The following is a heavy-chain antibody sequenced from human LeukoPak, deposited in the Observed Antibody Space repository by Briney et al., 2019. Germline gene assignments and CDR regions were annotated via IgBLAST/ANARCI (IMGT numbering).Heavy chain of an antibody. Sequence: ESGPTLVKPTQTLTLTCTFSGFSLSTSGVGVGWIRQPPGKALEWLALIYWDDDKRYGPSLKSRLTITKDTSKNQVVLAMTNMDPVDTATYYCAHRQSWFGELEVDYWGQGTLVTVSS. D-gene: IGHD3-10*01. CDR2: IYWDDDK. V-gene: IGHV2-5*05. CDR3: AHRQSWFGELEVDY. CDR1: GFSLSTSGVG. J-gene: IGHJ4*02.